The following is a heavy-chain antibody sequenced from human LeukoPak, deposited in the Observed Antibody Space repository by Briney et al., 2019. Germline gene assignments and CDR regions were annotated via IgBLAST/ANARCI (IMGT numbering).Heavy chain of an antibody. CDR2: IYYTGRA. Sequence: SETLSLTCSVSTDSMTSYYWSWIRQPPGKGLEWIGYIYYTGRANYNPSLKSRVSFSVDTYKNQFALKFSSVTGADTAVYFCARLHLYYDILTPRYFDLWGRGTLVTVSS. J-gene: IGHJ2*01. CDR3: ARLHLYYDILTPRYFDL. V-gene: IGHV4-59*08. D-gene: IGHD3-9*01. CDR1: TDSMTSYY.